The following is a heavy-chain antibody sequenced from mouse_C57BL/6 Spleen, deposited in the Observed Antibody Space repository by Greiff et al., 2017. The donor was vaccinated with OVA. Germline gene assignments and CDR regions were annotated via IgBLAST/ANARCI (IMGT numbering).Heavy chain of an antibody. D-gene: IGHD3-3*01. J-gene: IGHJ2*01. CDR2: IDPSDSYT. Sequence: QVQLQQPGAELVMPGASVKLSCKASGYTFTSYWMHWVKQRPGQGLEWIGEIDPSDSYTTYNQKFKGKSTLTVDKSSSTAYMQLSSLTSEDSAVYYCASLDLGSFDYWGQGTTLTVSS. V-gene: IGHV1-69*01. CDR1: GYTFTSYW. CDR3: ASLDLGSFDY.